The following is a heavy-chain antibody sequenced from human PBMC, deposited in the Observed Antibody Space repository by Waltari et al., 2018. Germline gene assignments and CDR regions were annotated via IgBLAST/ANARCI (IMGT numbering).Heavy chain of an antibody. CDR2: IKSKTDGGTT. J-gene: IGHJ4*02. Sequence: EVQLVESGGGLLKPGGSLSLSCAASGFTFSHAWLSWVRQAPGKGLEWVGRIKSKTDGGTTDYAAHVKGRFTISRDASKNKRYLQMNRLKTEDTAVYYGTTDTGGNKDYWGQGTLVSVSS. CDR1: GFTFSHAW. CDR3: TTDTGGNKDY. D-gene: IGHD3-16*01. V-gene: IGHV3-15*01.